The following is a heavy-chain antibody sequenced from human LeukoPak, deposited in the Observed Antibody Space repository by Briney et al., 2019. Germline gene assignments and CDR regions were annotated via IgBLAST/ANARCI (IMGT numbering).Heavy chain of an antibody. CDR1: EFSGFTFSHAW. CDR3: TSHKFELLIEY. CDR2: IKSNIGGGTT. J-gene: IGHJ4*02. V-gene: IGHV3-15*01. D-gene: IGHD1-26*01. Sequence: GGSLRLSCAASEFSGFTFSHAWMSWVRQAPGKGLKWVGRIKSNIGGGTTDYAAPVKGRFTISRDDSKNTVYLEMNSLKTEDTALYYCTSHKFELLIEYWGQGTLVTVSS.